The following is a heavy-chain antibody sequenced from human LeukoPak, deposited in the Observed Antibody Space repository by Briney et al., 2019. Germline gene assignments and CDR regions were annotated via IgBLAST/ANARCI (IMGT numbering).Heavy chain of an antibody. CDR2: IKRKNDGGAT. V-gene: IGHV3-15*01. J-gene: IGHJ4*02. Sequence: GGSLRLSCAVSGFTFANAWMTWVRQAPGKGLEWVGRIKRKNDGGATDYATPVKGRFTISRDDSINTLYLQMNSLRTEDTAVYYCSSSGSRWDYFDYWGQGALVTVSS. CDR1: GFTFANAW. CDR3: SSSGSRWDYFDY. D-gene: IGHD6-13*01.